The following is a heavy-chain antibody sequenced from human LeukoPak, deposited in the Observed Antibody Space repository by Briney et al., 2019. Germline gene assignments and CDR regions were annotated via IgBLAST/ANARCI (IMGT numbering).Heavy chain of an antibody. J-gene: IGHJ4*02. V-gene: IGHV4-31*03. Sequence: PPETLSLTCSVSGGSISSGGNYWSWLRQLPGKGLEWIGYIYYVGNTNFNPSLKSRLSMSVDTSTNQFSLSLTSVTAADTALYFCARIEVIGSTRYFDYWGQGAMVTVSS. CDR1: GGSISSGGNY. D-gene: IGHD3-16*02. CDR2: IYYVGNT. CDR3: ARIEVIGSTRYFDY.